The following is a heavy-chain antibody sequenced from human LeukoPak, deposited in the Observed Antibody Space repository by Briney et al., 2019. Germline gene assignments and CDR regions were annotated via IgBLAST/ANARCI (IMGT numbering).Heavy chain of an antibody. CDR2: IYYSGST. V-gene: IGHV4-59*08. J-gene: IGHJ4*02. CDR3: VSFAVAGTDHFDY. CDR1: GGSISSYY. Sequence: SETLSLTCTVSGGSISSYYWSWIRQPPGKGLEWIGYIYYSGSTNYNPSLKSRVTISVDTSKNQFSLKLSSVTAADTAVYYCVSFAVAGTDHFDYWGQGTLVTVSS. D-gene: IGHD6-19*01.